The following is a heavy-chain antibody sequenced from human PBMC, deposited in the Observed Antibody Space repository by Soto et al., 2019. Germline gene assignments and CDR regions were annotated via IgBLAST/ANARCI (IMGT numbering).Heavy chain of an antibody. D-gene: IGHD2-21*02. V-gene: IGHV4-59*01. J-gene: IGHJ4*02. Sequence: SETLSLTCTVSGGSISSYYWSWIRQPPGKGLEWIGYIYYSGSTNYNPSLKSRVTISVDTSKNQFSLKLSSVTAADTAVYYCARGLLAYCGGDCALFDSWGQGIMVTVSS. CDR2: IYYSGST. CDR1: GGSISSYY. CDR3: ARGLLAYCGGDCALFDS.